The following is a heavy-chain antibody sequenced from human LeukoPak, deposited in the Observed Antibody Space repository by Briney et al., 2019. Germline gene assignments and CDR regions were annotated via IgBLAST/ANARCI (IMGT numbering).Heavy chain of an antibody. CDR2: ISYDGSNK. CDR3: ARGPRRTTVTTIVY. J-gene: IGHJ4*02. CDR1: GFTFSSYA. Sequence: GRSLRLSCAASGFTFSSYAMHWVRQAPGKGLEWVAVISYDGSNKYYADSVKGRFTISRDNSKNTLYPQMNSLRAEDTAVYYCARGPRRTTVTTIVYWGQGTLVTVSS. D-gene: IGHD4-17*01. V-gene: IGHV3-30*04.